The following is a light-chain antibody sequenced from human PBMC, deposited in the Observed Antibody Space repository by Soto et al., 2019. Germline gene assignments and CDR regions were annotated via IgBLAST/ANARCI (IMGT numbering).Light chain of an antibody. CDR1: QSVSSSY. Sequence: ESWLTQSPGTLSLSPGEKATLSCRASQSVSSSYLAWYQQKPGQAPRLLIYGASSRATGIPDRFSGSGSGTDFTLTVSRLEPEDFAVYYCQQFGSSSWTFGQGTKVDIK. CDR3: QQFGSSSWT. J-gene: IGKJ1*01. V-gene: IGKV3-20*01. CDR2: GAS.